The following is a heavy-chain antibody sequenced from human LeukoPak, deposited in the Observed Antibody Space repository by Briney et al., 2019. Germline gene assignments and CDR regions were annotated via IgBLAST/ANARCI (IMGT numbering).Heavy chain of an antibody. D-gene: IGHD4-17*01. CDR3: AKGASSWTVTTPIDY. V-gene: IGHV3-30*02. CDR2: IRYDGSNI. Sequence: PGGSLRLSCAASGFTFSRYGMHWVRQAPGKGLEWVAFIRYDGSNIYYAVSMKGRFTISRDNSKNTLFLQMNSLRVEDTAVYYCAKGASSWTVTTPIDYWGQGTLVTVSS. J-gene: IGHJ4*02. CDR1: GFTFSRYG.